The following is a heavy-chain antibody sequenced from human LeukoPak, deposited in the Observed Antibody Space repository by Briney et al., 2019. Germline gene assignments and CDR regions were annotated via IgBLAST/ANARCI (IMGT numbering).Heavy chain of an antibody. CDR1: GFTFTSYA. Sequence: GGSLRLSCAASGFTFTSYAMNWVRQAPGKGLEYVSHISSNGGSTYYANSVKGRFTTSRDNSKNTLYLQMGSLRAEDMAVYYCARRRGDYFDYWGQGTLVTVSS. CDR2: ISSNGGST. J-gene: IGHJ4*02. V-gene: IGHV3-64*01. D-gene: IGHD3-10*01. CDR3: ARRRGDYFDY.